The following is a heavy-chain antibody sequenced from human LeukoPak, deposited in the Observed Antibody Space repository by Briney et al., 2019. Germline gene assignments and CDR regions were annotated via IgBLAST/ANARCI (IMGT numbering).Heavy chain of an antibody. CDR1: GGSFSGYY. D-gene: IGHD3-22*01. CDR3: ARGMYYYDSSGYYF. Sequence: SETLSLTCAVYGGSFSGYYWSWIRRPPGKGLEWIGEINHSGSTNYNPSLKSRVTISVDTSKNQFSLKLSSVTAADTAVYYCARGMYYYDSSGYYFWGQGTLVTVYS. CDR2: INHSGST. J-gene: IGHJ4*02. V-gene: IGHV4-34*01.